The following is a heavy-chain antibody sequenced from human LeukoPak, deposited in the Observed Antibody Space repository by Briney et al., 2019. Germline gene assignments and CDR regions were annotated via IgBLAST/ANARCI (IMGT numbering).Heavy chain of an antibody. CDR3: ARGGELELLGVDY. Sequence: AASVKVSCKASGGTFSSYAISWVRQAPGQGLEWMGGIIPIFGTANYAQKFQGRVTMTRDMSTSTVYMELSSLRSEDTAVYYCARGGELELLGVDYWGQGTLVTVSS. V-gene: IGHV1-69*05. D-gene: IGHD1-7*01. J-gene: IGHJ4*02. CDR1: GGTFSSYA. CDR2: IIPIFGTA.